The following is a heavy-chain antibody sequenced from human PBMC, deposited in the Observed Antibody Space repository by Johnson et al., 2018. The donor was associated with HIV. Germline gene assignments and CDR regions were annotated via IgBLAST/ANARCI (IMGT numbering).Heavy chain of an antibody. Sequence: QVQLVESGGGLVQPERSLRLSCVASGFTFSSYGMHWVRQAPGKGLEWVAVISYDGNNKYYADSVKGRFTISRDNSKNTLYLQMNSLRAEDTAVYYCARDRGYSGSYFGAFDIWGQGTMVTVSS. D-gene: IGHD1-26*01. CDR2: ISYDGNNK. CDR3: ARDRGYSGSYFGAFDI. CDR1: GFTFSSYG. J-gene: IGHJ3*02. V-gene: IGHV3-30*03.